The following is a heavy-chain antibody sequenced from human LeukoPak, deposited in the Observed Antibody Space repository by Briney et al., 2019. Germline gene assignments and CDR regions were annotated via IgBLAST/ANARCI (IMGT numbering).Heavy chain of an antibody. CDR1: GFTFSSYG. D-gene: IGHD5-18*01. V-gene: IGHV3-23*01. CDR2: ISGSGGST. Sequence: PGGSLRLSSAASGFTFSSYGMSWVRQAPGKGLEWVSAISGSGGSTYYADSVKGRFTISRDNYKNTLYVQMNRLRAEDTAVYFCAKETTAMVIYFDYWGQGTLVTVSS. J-gene: IGHJ4*02. CDR3: AKETTAMVIYFDY.